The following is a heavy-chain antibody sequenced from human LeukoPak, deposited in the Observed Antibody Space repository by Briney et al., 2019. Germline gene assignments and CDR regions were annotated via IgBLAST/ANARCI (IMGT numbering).Heavy chain of an antibody. D-gene: IGHD1-26*01. J-gene: IGHJ4*02. CDR2: INSDGSST. CDR3: AASSNSGSYFNY. CDR1: GFTFSSYW. V-gene: IGHV3-74*01. Sequence: GGSLRLSCAASGFTFSSYWMHWVRQAPGKGLVWVSRINSDGSSTSYADSVKGRFTISRDNAKNTLYLQMNSLRAEDTAVYYCAASSNSGSYFNYWGQGTLVTVSS.